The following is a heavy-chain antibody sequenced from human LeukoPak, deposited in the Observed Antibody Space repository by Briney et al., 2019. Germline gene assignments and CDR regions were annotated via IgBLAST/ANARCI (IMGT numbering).Heavy chain of an antibody. CDR3: ARAYSGTLPAKD. V-gene: IGHV4-59*01. Sequence: SEALSLTCNVSGGSISTNYWTWIRQPPGKGLEWIGYLYYSGNTNYNPSLKSRVTISVDKSRNQFSLKLTSVTAADTAVYYCARAYSGTLPAKDWGQGTLVTVSS. D-gene: IGHD1-26*01. CDR1: GGSISTNY. J-gene: IGHJ4*02. CDR2: LYYSGNT.